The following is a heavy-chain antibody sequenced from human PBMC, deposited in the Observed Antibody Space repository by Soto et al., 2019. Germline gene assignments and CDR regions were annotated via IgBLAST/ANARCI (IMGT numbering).Heavy chain of an antibody. CDR3: ARIAAADTSYYYYYYMDV. V-gene: IGHV5-51*01. Sequence: PGESLKISCKGSGYSFTSYWTGWVRQMPGKGLEWMGIIYPGDSDTRYSPSFQGQVTISADKSISTAYLQWSSLKASDTAMYYCARIAAADTSYYYYYYMDVWGKGTTVTVSS. CDR2: IYPGDSDT. D-gene: IGHD6-13*01. J-gene: IGHJ6*03. CDR1: GYSFTSYW.